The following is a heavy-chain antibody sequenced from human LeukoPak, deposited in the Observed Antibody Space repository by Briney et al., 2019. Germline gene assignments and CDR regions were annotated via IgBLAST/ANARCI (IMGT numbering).Heavy chain of an antibody. V-gene: IGHV3-30*02. Sequence: GGSLRLSCAASGFNFRSYGMHWVRQAPGRGLEWVAFIRYDRNNKYYADSVKGRFTISTDNSRNTLYLQMNSLRAEDTAVYYCAKDGGSSPQDYWGQGTLVTVSS. J-gene: IGHJ4*02. CDR3: AKDGGSSPQDY. CDR1: GFNFRSYG. D-gene: IGHD1-26*01. CDR2: IRYDRNNK.